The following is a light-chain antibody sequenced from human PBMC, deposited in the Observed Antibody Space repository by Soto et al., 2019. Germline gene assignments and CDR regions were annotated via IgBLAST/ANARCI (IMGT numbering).Light chain of an antibody. J-gene: IGKJ3*01. CDR3: LQRSAWPLT. CDR2: DAS. V-gene: IGKV3-11*01. Sequence: EIVLPQSPATLSLSAGESATLSCRASQNIGTYLDWDQQKPGQSPRLLIFDASSRATGTPARFSGSGSGTDFTLTISSLEPEECALDHCLQRSAWPLTFGHGTKVDIK. CDR1: QNIGTY.